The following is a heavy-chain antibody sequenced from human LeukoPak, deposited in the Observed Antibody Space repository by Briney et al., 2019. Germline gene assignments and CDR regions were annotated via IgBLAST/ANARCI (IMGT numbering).Heavy chain of an antibody. CDR2: IWFDGSNQ. J-gene: IGHJ4*02. V-gene: IGHV3-33*01. CDR3: ARDDFAGDSSGYIDY. Sequence: GGSLRLSCAASGLIFSNYGMHWVRQAPGKGLEWVAVIWFDGSNQYHADAVKGRFTISRDNSENTLYLQMSSLRAEDTALYYCARDDFAGDSSGYIDYWGQGTLVTVSS. D-gene: IGHD3-22*01. CDR1: GLIFSNYG.